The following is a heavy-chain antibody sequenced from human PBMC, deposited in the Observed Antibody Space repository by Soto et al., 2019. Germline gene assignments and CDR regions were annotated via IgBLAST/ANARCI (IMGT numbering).Heavy chain of an antibody. CDR3: ARQPLGYSYSSGFFDK. CDR2: IGPGDSYT. Sequence: GESLKISCMASGYSFTNYWISWVSQMPGKGLEWMGRIGPGDSYTNYSPSFQGHVTISVDKSIGTAYLQWSSLKASDTAMYYCARQPLGYSYSSGFFDKRRQGTLVT. V-gene: IGHV5-10-1*01. D-gene: IGHD3-22*01. J-gene: IGHJ4*02. CDR1: GYSFTNYW.